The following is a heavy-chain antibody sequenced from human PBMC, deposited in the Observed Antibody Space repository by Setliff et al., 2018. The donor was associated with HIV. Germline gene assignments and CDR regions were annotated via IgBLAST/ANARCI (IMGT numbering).Heavy chain of an antibody. V-gene: IGHV3-7*03. J-gene: IGHJ4*02. CDR3: AKDWYSSSWYLLDY. CDR2: IKQDGSEK. CDR1: GFTFSNYW. Sequence: LRLSCAASGFTFSNYWMSWVRQAPGKGLEWVANIKQDGSEKYYVDSVKGRFTISRDNAKNSLYLQMNSLRAEDTALYYCAKDWYSSSWYLLDYWGQGTLVTVSS. D-gene: IGHD6-13*01.